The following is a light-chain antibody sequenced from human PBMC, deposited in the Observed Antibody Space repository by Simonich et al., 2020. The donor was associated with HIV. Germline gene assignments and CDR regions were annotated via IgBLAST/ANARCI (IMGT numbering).Light chain of an antibody. CDR1: SSDVGGYNY. Sequence: QSALTQPASVSGSPGQSITISCTGTSSDVGGYNYVSWYQHHPGKAPKLLIYDVSKRPSGVSNRFSGSKSGNTAGLTISGLQAEDEADYYCSSYTSSSTWVFGGGTKLTVL. J-gene: IGLJ3*02. CDR2: DVS. CDR3: SSYTSSSTWV. V-gene: IGLV2-14*03.